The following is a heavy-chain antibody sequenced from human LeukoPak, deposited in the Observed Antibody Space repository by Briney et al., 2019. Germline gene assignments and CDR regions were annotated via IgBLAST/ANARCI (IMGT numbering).Heavy chain of an antibody. Sequence: GGSLRLSCAASGFTFISYSMNWVRQAPGKGLEWVSSISSSSSYIYYADSVKGRFTISRDNAKNSLYLQMNSLRAEDTAVYYCARDRPLSFITMMPSGGMDVWGQGTTVTVSS. V-gene: IGHV3-21*01. J-gene: IGHJ6*02. D-gene: IGHD3-22*01. CDR1: GFTFISYS. CDR2: ISSSSSYI. CDR3: ARDRPLSFITMMPSGGMDV.